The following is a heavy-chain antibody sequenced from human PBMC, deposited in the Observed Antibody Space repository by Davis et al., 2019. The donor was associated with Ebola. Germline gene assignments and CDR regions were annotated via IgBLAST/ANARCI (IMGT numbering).Heavy chain of an antibody. CDR2: IRSKANSYAT. CDR3: ARALRAYYYYYGMDV. Sequence: PGGSLRLSCAASGFTFSGSAMHWVRQASGKGLEWVGRIRSKANSYATAYAASVKGRFTISRDDSKNTAYLQMNSLKTEDTAVYYCARALRAYYYYYGMDVWGQGTTVTVSS. J-gene: IGHJ6*02. CDR1: GFTFSGSA. V-gene: IGHV3-73*01. D-gene: IGHD4-17*01.